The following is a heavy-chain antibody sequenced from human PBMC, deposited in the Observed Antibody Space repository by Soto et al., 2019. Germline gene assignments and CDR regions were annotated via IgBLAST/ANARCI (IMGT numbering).Heavy chain of an antibody. Sequence: QVQLVQSGAEVKKPGSSVKVSCKASGGTFSTYTISWVRQAPGQGLEWMGRIIPILGIANYAQKFQGRVTITADKSTSTAYMERSSLRSEDTAVYYCARGQQLTHDYWGQGTLVTVSS. J-gene: IGHJ4*02. D-gene: IGHD6-13*01. V-gene: IGHV1-69*02. CDR3: ARGQQLTHDY. CDR1: GGTFSTYT. CDR2: IIPILGIA.